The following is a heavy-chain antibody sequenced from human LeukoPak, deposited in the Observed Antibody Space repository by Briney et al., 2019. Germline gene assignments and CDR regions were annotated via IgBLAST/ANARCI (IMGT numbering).Heavy chain of an antibody. V-gene: IGHV4-59*11. D-gene: IGHD1-7*01. CDR2: TYYSGST. CDR1: GGSISSHY. Sequence: PSETLSLTCNVSGGSISSHYWSWIRQPPGKGLEWIGYTYYSGSTNYNPSLKSRVTISVDTSKNQFSLKLSSVTAADTAVYYCARGRYNWNYGSWFDPWGQGTLVTVSS. J-gene: IGHJ5*02. CDR3: ARGRYNWNYGSWFDP.